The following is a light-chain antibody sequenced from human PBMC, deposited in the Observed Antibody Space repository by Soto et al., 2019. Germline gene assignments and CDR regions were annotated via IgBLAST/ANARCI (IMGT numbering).Light chain of an antibody. J-gene: IGKJ4*01. V-gene: IGKV3-20*01. CDR2: GAS. CDR1: QSVSSSY. CDR3: QQYGTSPPLT. Sequence: EIVLMQSPGTLSLYPGERATLSCRASQSVSSSYLAWYQQKPGQAPRLLIDGASSRATGTPDRFSGSGSGTDFTLTISRLEPEDFAVYYCQQYGTSPPLTFGGGTKVEIK.